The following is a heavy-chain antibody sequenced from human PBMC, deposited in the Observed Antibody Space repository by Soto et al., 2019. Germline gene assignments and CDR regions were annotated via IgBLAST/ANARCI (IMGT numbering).Heavy chain of an antibody. V-gene: IGHV4-30-4*01. CDR3: ARAYDYINPFDY. CDR1: GGSISSGDYY. CDR2: IYHSGST. J-gene: IGHJ4*02. Sequence: QVQLQESGPGLVKPSQTLSLTCAVSGGSISSGDYYWSWIRQPPGRGLEWIGYIYHSGSTYYNPSLKRRVSISVDTSRNQFSLKVSSVTAADTAVYYCARAYDYINPFDYWGQGTLVTVSS. D-gene: IGHD4-4*01.